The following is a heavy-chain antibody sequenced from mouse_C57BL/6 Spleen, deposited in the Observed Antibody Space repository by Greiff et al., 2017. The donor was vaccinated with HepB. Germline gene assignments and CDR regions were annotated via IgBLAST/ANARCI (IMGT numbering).Heavy chain of an antibody. D-gene: IGHD3-1*01. Sequence: EVQRVESGGGLVQPKGSLKLSCAASGFTFNTYAMHWVRQAPGKGVEWVARIRSKSSNYATYYADSVTDRFTISRDDSQSRLYLQMKNLKTEDTAMYYCVRDRGNYAMDYWGQGTSVTVSS. CDR2: IRSKSSNYAT. V-gene: IGHV10-3*01. CDR1: GFTFNTYA. J-gene: IGHJ4*01. CDR3: VRDRGNYAMDY.